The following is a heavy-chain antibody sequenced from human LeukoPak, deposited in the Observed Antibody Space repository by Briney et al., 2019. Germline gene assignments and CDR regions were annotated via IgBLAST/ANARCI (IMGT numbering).Heavy chain of an antibody. J-gene: IGHJ4*02. CDR2: VYYSGSN. CDR1: CRSISSSRYC. V-gene: IGHV4-39*07. Sequence: SQTLSLTCTVACRSISSSRYCSGWIRQPPGKGLQPFGGVYYSGSNYYNPSLKSRVTISVDTSKNQFSLKLSSVAAADTAVYYCATYYDILTGYRGGFDYWGQGALVTVSS. CDR3: ATYYDILTGYRGGFDY. D-gene: IGHD3-9*01.